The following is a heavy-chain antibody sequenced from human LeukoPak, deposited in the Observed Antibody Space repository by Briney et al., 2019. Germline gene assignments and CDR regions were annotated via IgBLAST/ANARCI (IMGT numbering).Heavy chain of an antibody. CDR2: ISGSGGST. D-gene: IGHD4-23*01. V-gene: IGHV3-23*01. Sequence: GGSLRLSSAGSGFTFSIYAMSCVRQAPGKGLEWGLAISGSGGSTYYADSVKGRFSISRDNSKNTLYLQMNSLRAEDTAVYYCANFGGGNSYYFDYWGQGTLVTVSS. CDR1: GFTFSIYA. CDR3: ANFGGGNSYYFDY. J-gene: IGHJ4*02.